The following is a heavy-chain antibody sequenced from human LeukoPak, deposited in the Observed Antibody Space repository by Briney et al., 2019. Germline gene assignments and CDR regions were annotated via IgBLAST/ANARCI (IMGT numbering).Heavy chain of an antibody. D-gene: IGHD4-11*01. Sequence: SGPTLVKPTQTLTLTCTFSGFSLITSGVGVGWIRQPPGKALEWLALIYWDDDKRYSPSLKSRLTITKDTSKNQVVLTMTNMDPVDTATYYCAHRMTTVTTGCYFDYWGQGTLVTVPS. J-gene: IGHJ4*02. V-gene: IGHV2-5*02. CDR2: IYWDDDK. CDR3: AHRMTTVTTGCYFDY. CDR1: GFSLITSGVG.